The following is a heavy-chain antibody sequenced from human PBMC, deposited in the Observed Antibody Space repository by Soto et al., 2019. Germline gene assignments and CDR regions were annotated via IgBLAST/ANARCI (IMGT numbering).Heavy chain of an antibody. V-gene: IGHV3-48*03. CDR1: GFTFSSYE. CDR3: SRGWYSTWSSFDY. D-gene: IGHD6-13*01. CDR2: ITPGGTT. Sequence: GGSLRLSCTASGFTFSSYEMTWVRQAPGKGLEWISYITPGGTTYYADSTKGRFTISRDNAKNSLYLRLNSMTAEDTAIYYCSRGWYSTWSSFDYRGQGTRVTVSS. J-gene: IGHJ4*02.